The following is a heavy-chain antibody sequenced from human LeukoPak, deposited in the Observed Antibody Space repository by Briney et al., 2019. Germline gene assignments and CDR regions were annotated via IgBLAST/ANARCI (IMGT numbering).Heavy chain of an antibody. CDR3: ARGALGYCSSTCCYRVYYYYGMDV. Sequence: SETLSLTCAVYGGSFSGYYWSWIRQPPGKGLEWIGEINHSGSTNYNPSLKSRVTISVDTSKNQFSLKLSSVTAADTAVYYCARGALGYCSSTCCYRVYYYYGMDVWGKGTTVTVSS. D-gene: IGHD2-2*02. V-gene: IGHV4-34*01. J-gene: IGHJ6*04. CDR1: GGSFSGYY. CDR2: INHSGST.